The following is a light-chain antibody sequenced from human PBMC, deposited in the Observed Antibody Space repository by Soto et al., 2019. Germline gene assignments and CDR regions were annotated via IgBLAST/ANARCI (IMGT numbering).Light chain of an antibody. J-gene: IGKJ1*01. CDR2: ETS. Sequence: DIQMTQSPSTLSASVGDRVTITCRASQGISGSLAWYQQRPGKAPKLLIYETSSLESGVPSRFSGSASGTEFSLTISSLQPEDFATSYSQRYNGYGSWTFGQGTKVEIK. CDR1: QGISGS. CDR3: QRYNGYGSWT. V-gene: IGKV1-5*03.